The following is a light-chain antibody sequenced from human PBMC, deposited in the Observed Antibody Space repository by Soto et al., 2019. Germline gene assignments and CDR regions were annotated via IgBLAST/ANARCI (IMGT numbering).Light chain of an antibody. CDR1: QSVSSN. CDR2: GAS. V-gene: IGKV3-15*01. Sequence: EIVMTQSPATLSVSPGERDTLSCRASQSVSSNLAWYKQKPGQAHRLLIYGASTRATGIPARFSGSGSGTEFTLTISSLQSEDFAVYYCQQYNNWPLTWTFVQGTKVEIK. J-gene: IGKJ1*01. CDR3: QQYNNWPLTWT.